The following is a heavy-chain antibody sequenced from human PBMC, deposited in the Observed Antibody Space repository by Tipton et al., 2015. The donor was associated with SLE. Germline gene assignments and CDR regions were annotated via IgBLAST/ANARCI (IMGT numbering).Heavy chain of an antibody. Sequence: TLSLTCTVSAYSINSGYYWGWIRQPPGKGLEWIGNIFYSGSAYYNSSLQSRVAISLHTSTNQLSLKLTSVTAADTAVYYCARGGAIGARPSYAMDVWGQGTTVTVSS. D-gene: IGHD6-6*01. CDR3: ARGGAIGARPSYAMDV. CDR2: IFYSGSA. J-gene: IGHJ6*02. CDR1: AYSINSGYY. V-gene: IGHV4-38-2*02.